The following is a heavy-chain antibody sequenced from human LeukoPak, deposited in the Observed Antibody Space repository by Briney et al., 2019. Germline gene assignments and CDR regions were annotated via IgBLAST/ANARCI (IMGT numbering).Heavy chain of an antibody. D-gene: IGHD2/OR15-2a*01. CDR1: GFTFTNSV. CDR2: ICPYGSNT. Sequence: VGALRLSCADSGFTFTNSVISSVCAGPRTGVEWGSAICPYGSNTCYADSGKGRFTFSRDNSKNTVYLQMNSLRGEDWAIYYCAISGCTGTAFYDYGAQGAGDGVST. V-gene: IGHV3-23*01. J-gene: IGHJ4*02. CDR3: AISGCTGTAFYDY.